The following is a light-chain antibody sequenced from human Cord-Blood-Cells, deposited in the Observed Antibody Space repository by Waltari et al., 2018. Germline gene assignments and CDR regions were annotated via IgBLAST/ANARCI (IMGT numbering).Light chain of an antibody. CDR2: EGS. CDR1: SCDVGSYNL. Sequence: QSALTQPAPVSGPPGQTLPTPCPGASCDVGSYNLVSWDHQHPGKAPKLMIYEGSRRPSGVSNRFPGSKSGNTASLTISGLQAEDEADYYCCSYAGSSTWVFGGGTKLTVL. CDR3: CSYAGSSTWV. J-gene: IGLJ3*02. V-gene: IGLV2-23*01.